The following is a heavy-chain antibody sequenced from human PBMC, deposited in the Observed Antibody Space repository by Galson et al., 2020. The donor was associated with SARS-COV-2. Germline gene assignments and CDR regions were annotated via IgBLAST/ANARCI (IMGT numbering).Heavy chain of an antibody. D-gene: IGHD5-18*01. CDR3: ARGGGYNCVYDAYFYA. J-gene: IGHJ4*02. CDR2: ISHSGTT. CDR1: AGSIRTSSNY. V-gene: IGHV4-39*01. Sequence: SETLSLTCTVSAGSIRTSSNYWCWIRQPPGKGQEWIATISHSGTTYYNPSLKSRGMISVDKSKNQFSLELTSVTAADTALYHCARGGGYNCVYDAYFYAGGQGTVVTVSS.